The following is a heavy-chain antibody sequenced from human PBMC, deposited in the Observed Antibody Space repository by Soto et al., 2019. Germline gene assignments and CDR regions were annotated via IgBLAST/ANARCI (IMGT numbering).Heavy chain of an antibody. Sequence: PGESVKISCKGSGYSFTSYWIGWVRQMPGKGLEWMGIIYPGDSDTRYSPSFQGQVTISADKAISTAYLQWSSLKASDTAMYYCARWAPAHMAAHQLGECGDYYYGMDVWGQGTTVTVSS. V-gene: IGHV5-51*01. CDR1: GYSFTSYW. CDR3: ARWAPAHMAAHQLGECGDYYYGMDV. CDR2: IYPGDSDT. J-gene: IGHJ6*02. D-gene: IGHD6-6*01.